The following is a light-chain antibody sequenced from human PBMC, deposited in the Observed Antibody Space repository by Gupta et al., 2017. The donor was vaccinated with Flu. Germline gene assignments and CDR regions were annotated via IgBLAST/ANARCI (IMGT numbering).Light chain of an antibody. CDR1: QSVSSSY. V-gene: IGKV3-20*01. CDR3: QQYGSSSYS. Sequence: EIVLTQSPGTLSLSPGERATLSCRASQSVSSSYLAWYQQKHGQAPRFLIYATSIRATGIPDRFSGSGSGTDFTLTISILEPEDFAVYYCQQYGSSSYSFGQGTKLEIK. CDR2: ATS. J-gene: IGKJ2*03.